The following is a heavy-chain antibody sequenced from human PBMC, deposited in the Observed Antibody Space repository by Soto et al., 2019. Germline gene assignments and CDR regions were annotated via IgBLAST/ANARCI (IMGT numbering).Heavy chain of an antibody. CDR2: IYYSGIT. J-gene: IGHJ4*02. CDR1: GDSISSSSYF. V-gene: IGHV4-39*01. D-gene: IGHD2-21*02. Sequence: QLQLQESGPGLVKPSETLSLTCSVSGDSISSSSYFWGWSRQPPGKGLEWIGSIYYSGITYYNPSLKSRVTISVDTSKNQFSLKLTSVTAADTAVYYCTSIRGGVTTDYWGQGTLVTVSS. CDR3: TSIRGGVTTDY.